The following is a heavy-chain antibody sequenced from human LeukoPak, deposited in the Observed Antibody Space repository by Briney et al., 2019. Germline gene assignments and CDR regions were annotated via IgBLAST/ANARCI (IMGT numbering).Heavy chain of an antibody. CDR1: GFILSDHY. V-gene: IGHV3-11*01. CDR3: AKSPGGAGDF. J-gene: IGHJ4*02. Sequence: KPGGSLRLSCAASGFILSDHYMRWVRQARGKGVEGGSYISSSGNTIYYADCVKGRFTIAMDNAKNSLYLQMNNLRAEDTAVYYCAKSPGGAGDFWGQGTLVTVSS. CDR2: ISSSGNTI. D-gene: IGHD3-10*01.